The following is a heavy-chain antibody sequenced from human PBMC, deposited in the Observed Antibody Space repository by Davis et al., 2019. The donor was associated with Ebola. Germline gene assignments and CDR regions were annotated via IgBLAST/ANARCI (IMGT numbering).Heavy chain of an antibody. CDR3: SGSDRWMDV. CDR1: GFTFSGSA. J-gene: IGHJ6*04. V-gene: IGHV3-73*01. CDR2: IRSRANTYAR. Sequence: GESLKISCAASGFTFSGSAMLWVRQASGKGLEWVGHIRSRANTYARTYTTSVKGRFTISRDDSRNTAYLQMISLKTEDTAVYYCSGSDRWMDVWGKGTTVTVSS. D-gene: IGHD2-21*02.